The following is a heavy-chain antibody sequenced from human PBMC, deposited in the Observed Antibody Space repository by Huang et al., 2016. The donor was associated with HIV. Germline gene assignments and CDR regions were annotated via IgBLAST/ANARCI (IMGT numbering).Heavy chain of an antibody. CDR3: ARDPKYHRIGYYRQRRGIDI. CDR2: ISASSGDT. V-gene: IGHV1-18*01. D-gene: IGHD3-22*01. CDR1: GYTFTRYG. J-gene: IGHJ3*02. Sequence: QIQLMQSGPELKQPGASVKVSCKASGYTFTRYGITWVRQAPGQGPEWMGWISASSGDTEDAQKFQGRVTLTTDTSTNIAYMELRSLRSDDTAKYYCARDPKYHRIGYYRQRRGIDIWGQGTMVIVSS.